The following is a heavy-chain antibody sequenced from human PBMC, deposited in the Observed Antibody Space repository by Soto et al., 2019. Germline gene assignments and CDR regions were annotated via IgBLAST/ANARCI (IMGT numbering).Heavy chain of an antibody. V-gene: IGHV1-69*01. D-gene: IGHD2-2*01. CDR1: GGTFSSYA. CDR3: ARSQGSSTSLEIYYYYYYGMDV. J-gene: IGHJ6*02. CDR2: IIPISGTA. Sequence: VQLVQSGAEVKKPGSSVKVSCKASGGTFSSYAISWVRQAPGQGLEWMGGIIPISGTANYAQKFQGRVTITADESTSTAYMELISLRSEDTAVYYCARSQGSSTSLEIYYYYYYGMDVWGQGTTVTVSS.